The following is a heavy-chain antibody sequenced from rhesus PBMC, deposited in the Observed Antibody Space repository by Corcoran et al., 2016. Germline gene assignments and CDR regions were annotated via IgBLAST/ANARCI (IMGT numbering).Heavy chain of an antibody. CDR1: GGSISSSY. CDR2: IYGNADST. J-gene: IGHJ2*01. CDR3: ASVNTVTRDWYFDL. Sequence: QLQLQESGPGLVKPSETLSVTCAVSGGSISSSYWSWIRQAPGKGLEWIGYIYGNADSTNYNPSLNCRVTLSVDTSKNQLSLQLISVTAADTAVYYCASVNTVTRDWYFDLWGPGTPITISS. D-gene: IGHD4-23*01. V-gene: IGHV4-169*02.